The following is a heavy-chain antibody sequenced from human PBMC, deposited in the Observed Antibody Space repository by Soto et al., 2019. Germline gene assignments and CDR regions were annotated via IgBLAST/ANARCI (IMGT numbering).Heavy chain of an antibody. V-gene: IGHV4-59*01. D-gene: IGHD3-22*01. Sequence: PRGNLRVTWTVSGGTIRRYYRICFRQPPGKELQRIGYIYCSGSTNYNPSLLIRVTISVDTSTHLLSLKLSSVTAADTAVYYCARDPFWYYDSSGYSPYNYYGMNVWGRGTTGT. CDR2: IYCSGST. CDR3: ARDPFWYYDSSGYSPYNYYGMNV. J-gene: IGHJ6*02. CDR1: GGTIRRYY.